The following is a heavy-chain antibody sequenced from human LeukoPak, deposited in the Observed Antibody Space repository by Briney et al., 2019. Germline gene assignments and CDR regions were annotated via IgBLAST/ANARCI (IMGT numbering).Heavy chain of an antibody. CDR1: GFTFSNYA. Sequence: QPGGSLRLSCAASGFTFSNYAMAWVRQAPGKGLEWVSVIGRSGGDIQYVDSVKGRFTISRDNSKNTLYLQMNSLRAEDTAVYYCAKYAPPTTVVTRYFDYWGQGTLVTVSS. V-gene: IGHV3-23*01. CDR3: AKYAPPTTVVTRYFDY. D-gene: IGHD4-23*01. CDR2: IGRSGGDI. J-gene: IGHJ4*02.